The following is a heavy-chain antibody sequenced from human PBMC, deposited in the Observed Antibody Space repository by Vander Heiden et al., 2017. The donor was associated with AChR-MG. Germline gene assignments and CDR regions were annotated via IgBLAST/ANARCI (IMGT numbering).Heavy chain of an antibody. CDR1: GGTFSSYA. D-gene: IGHD2-2*01. J-gene: IGHJ4*02. V-gene: IGHV1-69*06. CDR3: ARGRARCSSTSCYRRYYFDY. Sequence: QVQLVQSGAEVKKPGSSVKVPCKASGGTFSSYAISGVRQAPGQGLEWMGGIIPIFGTANYAQKFQGRVTITADKSTSTAYMELSSLRSEDTAVYYCARGRARCSSTSCYRRYYFDYWGQGTLVTVSS. CDR2: IIPIFGTA.